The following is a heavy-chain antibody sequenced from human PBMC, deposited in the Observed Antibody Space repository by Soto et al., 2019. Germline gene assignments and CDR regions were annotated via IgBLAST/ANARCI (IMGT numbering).Heavy chain of an antibody. D-gene: IGHD3-22*01. V-gene: IGHV3-21*06. CDR2: ISSSSSYI. CDR3: ARGTYYYDSSGYYAY. J-gene: IGHJ4*02. Sequence: GGSLRLSCAASGFTFSSYSMNWLRQAPGKGLEWVSSISSSSSYIYYADSVKGRFTISRDNAKNSLYLQMNSLRAEDTAVYYCARGTYYYDSSGYYAYWGQGTLVTVSS. CDR1: GFTFSSYS.